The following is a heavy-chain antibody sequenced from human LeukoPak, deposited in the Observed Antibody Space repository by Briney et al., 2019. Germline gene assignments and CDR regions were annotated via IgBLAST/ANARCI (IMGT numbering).Heavy chain of an antibody. CDR2: ISSSSSYI. Sequence: GGSLRLSCAASGSIPFNSYSMNWVRQAPGKGLEWVSSISSSSSYIYYADSVKGRFTISRDNAKNSLYLQMNSLRAEDTAVYYCARDRGSSWYVDYWGQGTLVTVSS. D-gene: IGHD6-13*01. J-gene: IGHJ4*02. CDR3: ARDRGSSWYVDY. CDR1: GSIPFNSYS. V-gene: IGHV3-21*01.